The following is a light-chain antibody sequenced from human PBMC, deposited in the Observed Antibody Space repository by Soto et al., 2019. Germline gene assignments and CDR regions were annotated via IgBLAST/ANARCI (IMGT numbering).Light chain of an antibody. CDR1: SSDIGGYNY. Sequence: QSALTQPASVSGSPGQSITISCTGTSSDIGGYNYVSWYQQHPGKAPKLMIYDVSNRPSGVSSRFSGSKSGNTASLTISGLQTEDEADYYCCSYTSSSTPLYVFGPGTK. CDR2: DVS. CDR3: CSYTSSSTPLYV. J-gene: IGLJ1*01. V-gene: IGLV2-14*03.